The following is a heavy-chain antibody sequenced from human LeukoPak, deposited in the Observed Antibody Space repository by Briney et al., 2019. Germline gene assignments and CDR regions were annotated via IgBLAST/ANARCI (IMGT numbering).Heavy chain of an antibody. V-gene: IGHV4-31*03. CDR3: ARDCRYTPSGYYYYGMDV. J-gene: IGHJ6*02. D-gene: IGHD3-3*01. CDR2: IHYSGST. CDR1: GGSLSSGGYY. Sequence: PSQTLSLTCTVSGGSLSSGGYYWSWIRQHPGKGLEWIGYIHYSGSTYYNPSLKSRVTISVDTSKNQFSLKLGSVTAADTAVYYCARDCRYTPSGYYYYGMDVWGQGTTVTVSS.